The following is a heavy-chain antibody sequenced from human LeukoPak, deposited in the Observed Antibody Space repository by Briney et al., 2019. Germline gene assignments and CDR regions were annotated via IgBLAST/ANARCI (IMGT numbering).Heavy chain of an antibody. J-gene: IGHJ6*03. Sequence: GGSVTLSCAASGFTFSRYWMSWLRPAPGKGLEWVACIKQDGSEKYHVDFVKGWFTISRDNAKNSLYLQMNSLRSDDTAVYYCARGSGSWFKEAKPEHPNNCYNYDMDVWDKGTTVTVSS. V-gene: IGHV3-7*03. CDR3: ARGSGSWFKEAKPEHPNNCYNYDMDV. CDR1: GFTFSRYW. D-gene: IGHD6-13*01. CDR2: IKQDGSEK.